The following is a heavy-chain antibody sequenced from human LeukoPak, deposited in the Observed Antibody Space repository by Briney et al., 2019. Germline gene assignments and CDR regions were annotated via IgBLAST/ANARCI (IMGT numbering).Heavy chain of an antibody. CDR3: ARDYAAMGDLGY. J-gene: IGHJ4*02. CDR2: ISGSGGTT. D-gene: IGHD5-18*01. Sequence: PGGSLRLSCAASGFTFSSYGMSWVRQAPGKGLEWVSTISGSGGTTYYADSVKGRFTISRDNAKNSLYLQMNSLRAEDTAVYYCARDYAAMGDLGYWGQGTLVTVSS. V-gene: IGHV3-21*01. CDR1: GFTFSSYG.